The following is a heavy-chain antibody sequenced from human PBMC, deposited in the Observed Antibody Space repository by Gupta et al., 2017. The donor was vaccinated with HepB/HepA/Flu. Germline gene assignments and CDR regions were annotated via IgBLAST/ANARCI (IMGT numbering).Heavy chain of an antibody. J-gene: IGHJ6*02. V-gene: IGHV3-13*01. CDR2: IGSAGDT. CDR1: GFIFRSYY. CDR3: ARAGYSYGSDYYGLDV. Sequence: EVQLVESGGDLVQPGGSLRLSCPASGFIFRSYYMHWVRQGTGRGLEWVSSIGSAGDTYYPDSAKGRFTISRDNAKNSLHLQINNLKAGDTAVYFCARAGYSYGSDYYGLDVWGQGTTVTVSS. D-gene: IGHD5-18*01.